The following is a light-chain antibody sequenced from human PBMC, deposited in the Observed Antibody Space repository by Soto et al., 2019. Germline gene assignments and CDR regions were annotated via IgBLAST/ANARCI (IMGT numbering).Light chain of an antibody. CDR3: QQYDKWPHT. V-gene: IGKV3-15*01. CDR2: YAS. CDR1: QNLSRN. J-gene: IGKJ2*01. Sequence: EMVMTQSPATLSVSPGERATLSCRASQNLSRNLAWYQQQPGQAPRLLIFYASTRATGIPARFSGSGSGIDFTLTISSLQSEDFAVYYCQQYDKWPHTFGQGTKVEIK.